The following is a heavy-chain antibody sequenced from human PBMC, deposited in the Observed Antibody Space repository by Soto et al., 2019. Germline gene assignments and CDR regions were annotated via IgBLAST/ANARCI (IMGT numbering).Heavy chain of an antibody. CDR2: IYYSGNTH. V-gene: IGHV4-31*03. CDR3: ARLAGEVDIAY. CDR1: GGSISSGGYY. Sequence: KPSETLSLTCSVSGGSISSGGYYWTWIRQRPGKGLEWIGYIYYSGNTHYYNPSLKSRVTISVDTSENQFSLHLKSVTAADTAVYYCARLAGEVDIAYWGQGTLVTVSS. J-gene: IGHJ4*02. D-gene: IGHD5-12*01.